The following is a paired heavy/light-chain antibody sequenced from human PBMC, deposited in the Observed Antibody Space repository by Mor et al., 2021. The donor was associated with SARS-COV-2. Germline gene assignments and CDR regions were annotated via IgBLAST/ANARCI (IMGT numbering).Heavy chain of an antibody. CDR1: GFTFSSHD. Sequence: EVQLVESGGGLVQPGGSLRLSCAASGFTFSSHDMEWVRQAAGKGLEWVATIGPGGDAYYADSVKGRFTVSRENAKNSVFLQMNSLRAGDTAVYYCARDAGIAVADWYFDLWGRGTLVTVSS. CDR3: ARDAGIAVADWYFDL. V-gene: IGHV3-13*04. CDR2: IGPGGDA. J-gene: IGHJ2*01. D-gene: IGHD6-19*01.
Light chain of an antibody. CDR1: QSISTF. J-gene: IGKJ4*01. CDR2: AAS. Sequence: DIQMTQSPSSLSASVGDRVTITCRASQSISTFLSWYQQKPGIAPKLLIYAASSLQSGVPSRFSGRGSGADFTLTISSLQPEDFATYFCQQTYTTPLTFGGGTKVEMK. V-gene: IGKV1-39*01. CDR3: QQTYTTPLT.